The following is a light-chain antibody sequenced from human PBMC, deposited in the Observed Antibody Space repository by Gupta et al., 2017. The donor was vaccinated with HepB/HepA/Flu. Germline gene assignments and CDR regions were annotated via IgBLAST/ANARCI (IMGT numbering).Light chain of an antibody. CDR3: QQRFSWPVT. CDR1: QTIGNF. V-gene: IGKV3-11*01. J-gene: IGKJ2*01. Sequence: EIVLTQSPVSLSVSPGETATLSCRASQTIGNFVAWYQQRPGQAPRLLIYDVFNMATGIPARFSGSASGTDFTLTISSLEPEDFAVYYCQQRFSWPVTFGQGTKLEIK. CDR2: DVF.